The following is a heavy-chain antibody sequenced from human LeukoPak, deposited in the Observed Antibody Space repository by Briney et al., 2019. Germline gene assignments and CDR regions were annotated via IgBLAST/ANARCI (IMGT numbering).Heavy chain of an antibody. J-gene: IGHJ5*02. CDR3: AKDLSRAVAADWFDP. D-gene: IGHD6-19*01. CDR1: GFTFSNYD. V-gene: IGHV3-23*01. CDR2: ISDSGGST. Sequence: GGSLTLSCAASGFTFSNYDMSWVRHAPGKGLEWVCSISDSGGSTYYADSVKGRFTISRDNSKNTLYLQMTNLRAADTAVYYCAKDLSRAVAADWFDPWDQGSLVTVSS.